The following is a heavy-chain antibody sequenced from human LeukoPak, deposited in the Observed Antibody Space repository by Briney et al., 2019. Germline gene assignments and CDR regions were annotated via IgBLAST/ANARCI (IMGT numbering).Heavy chain of an antibody. CDR3: ARQDEAGTLDY. CDR1: GGSVSSGSYY. V-gene: IGHV4-39*01. CDR2: IYYSGST. Sequence: PSETLSLTCTVSGGSVSSGSYYWGWIRQPPGKGLEWIGYIYYSGSTYYNPSLKSRVAISADTSKNRCSLKLSSVTAADTAVYYCARQDEAGTLDYWGQGTLVTVSS. J-gene: IGHJ4*02. D-gene: IGHD6-19*01.